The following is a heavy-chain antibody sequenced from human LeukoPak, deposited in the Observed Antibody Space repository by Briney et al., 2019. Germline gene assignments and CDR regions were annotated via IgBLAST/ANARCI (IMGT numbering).Heavy chain of an antibody. V-gene: IGHV4-39*01. Sequence: SETLSLTCTVSGGSISSSSYYWGWIRQPPGKGLEWIGSIYYSGSTYYNPSLKSRVTISVDTSRNQFSLKLSSVTAADTAVYYCTSDTSGYHYFDYWGQGTLVTASS. CDR3: TSDTSGYHYFDY. CDR2: IYYSGST. J-gene: IGHJ4*02. D-gene: IGHD3-22*01. CDR1: GGSISSSSYY.